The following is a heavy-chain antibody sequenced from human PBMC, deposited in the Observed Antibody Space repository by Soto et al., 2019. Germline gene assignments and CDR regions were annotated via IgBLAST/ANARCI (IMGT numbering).Heavy chain of an antibody. CDR3: ARDERDTCSGAGCFYFDY. Sequence: QVHLVQSGTEVKEPGASVKVSCKASGYTFSRYGISWVRQAPGQGLEWMAWTSGHNDNTNYVEKFQGRVPLTTDTSTGTAYMDLRSLRSDDTAVYYCARDERDTCSGAGCFYFDYLGQGTLVTVSS. D-gene: IGHD2-8*02. J-gene: IGHJ4*02. V-gene: IGHV1-18*04. CDR1: GYTFSRYG. CDR2: TSGHNDNT.